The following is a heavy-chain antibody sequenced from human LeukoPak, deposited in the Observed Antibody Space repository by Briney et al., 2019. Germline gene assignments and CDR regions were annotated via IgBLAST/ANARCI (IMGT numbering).Heavy chain of an antibody. CDR1: RFSFTSYW. V-gene: IGHV3-7*04. CDR3: VGGGLRFDY. D-gene: IGHD5-18*01. CDR2: IKQDGSDK. J-gene: IGHJ4*02. Sequence: GGSLRLSCVASRFSFTSYWMSWVRQAPGKGLEWVANIKQDGSDKYYVDSVKGRFTISRDNAKNSLYLQVNSLRAEDTAVYYCVGGGLRFDYWGQGTPVTVSS.